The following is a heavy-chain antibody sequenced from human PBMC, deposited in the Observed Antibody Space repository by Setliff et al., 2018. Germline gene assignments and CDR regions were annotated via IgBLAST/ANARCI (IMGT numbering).Heavy chain of an antibody. CDR3: AKPQVELRWGFES. D-gene: IGHD1-7*01. J-gene: IGHJ4*02. CDR2: VEWNGGGT. Sequence: GGSLRLSCAASGFTFADYGMNWVRQAPGKGLEWVSGVEWNGGGTGYADSVKGRFIISRDNAKNSLYLQMTSLRAEDTAVYYCAKPQVELRWGFESWGQGTPVTVSS. CDR1: GFTFADYG. V-gene: IGHV3-20*04.